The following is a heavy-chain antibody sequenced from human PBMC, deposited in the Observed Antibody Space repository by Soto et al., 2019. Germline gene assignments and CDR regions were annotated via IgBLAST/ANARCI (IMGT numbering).Heavy chain of an antibody. CDR2: IYHSGST. CDR3: ARDIQNSSGWYYYYYYYGMDV. J-gene: IGHJ6*02. CDR1: GGSISSSNW. Sequence: PSETLSLTCAVSGGSISSSNWWSWVRRPPGKGLGWIGEIYHSGSTNYNPSLKSRVTISVDKSKNQFSLKLSSVTAADTAVYYCARDIQNSSGWYYYYYYYGMDVWGQGTTVT. D-gene: IGHD6-19*01. V-gene: IGHV4-4*02.